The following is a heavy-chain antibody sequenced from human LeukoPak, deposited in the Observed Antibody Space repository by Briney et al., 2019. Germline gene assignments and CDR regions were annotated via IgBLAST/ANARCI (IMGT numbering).Heavy chain of an antibody. J-gene: IGHJ4*02. CDR3: ARETGDFDS. CDR2: ISGRGDST. D-gene: IGHD7-27*01. V-gene: IGHV3-23*01. Sequence: GGSLRLSCAASGFTFSSFAMRWVRQAPGKGLEWVSVISGRGDSTYYADSVKGRFTISRDNSKSTVYLQMHSLRAEDTAVYYCARETGDFDSWGQGTLVIVSS. CDR1: GFTFSSFA.